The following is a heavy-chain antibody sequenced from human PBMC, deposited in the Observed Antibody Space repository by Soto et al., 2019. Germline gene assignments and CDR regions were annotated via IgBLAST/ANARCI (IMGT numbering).Heavy chain of an antibody. Sequence: QVQLVQSGAEVKKPGASVKVSCKASGYTFTSYGVSWVRQAPGQGRGWVGWISGYNGNTNYAQKLQGRVTMTTDTSTSTASMERRSLRSDDTAVYYCARAGKYDYGSGSTYYYGMDVWGQGITVTVSS. CDR1: GYTFTSYG. CDR2: ISGYNGNT. CDR3: ARAGKYDYGSGSTYYYGMDV. J-gene: IGHJ6*02. V-gene: IGHV1-18*04. D-gene: IGHD3-10*01.